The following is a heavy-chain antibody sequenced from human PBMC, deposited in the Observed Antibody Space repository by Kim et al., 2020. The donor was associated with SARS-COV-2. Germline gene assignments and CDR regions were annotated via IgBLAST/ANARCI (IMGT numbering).Heavy chain of an antibody. J-gene: IGHJ5*02. CDR2: MNPNSGNP. CDR3: ARSRAKQLASRMGDWFDP. Sequence: ASVKVSCKASGYTFTSYDINWVRQATGQGLEWMGWMNPNSGNPGYAQKFQGRVTMTRNTSISTAYMELSSLRSEDTAVYYCARSRAKQLASRMGDWFDPWAREPWSPSPQ. V-gene: IGHV1-8*01. CDR1: GYTFTSYD. D-gene: IGHD6-6*01.